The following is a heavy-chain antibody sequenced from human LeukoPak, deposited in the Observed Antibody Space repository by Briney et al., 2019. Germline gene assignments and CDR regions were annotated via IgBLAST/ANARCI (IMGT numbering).Heavy chain of an antibody. CDR2: IYYSGST. J-gene: IGHJ4*02. D-gene: IGHD3-9*01. CDR3: ARVTSDGVTGYGDIDS. V-gene: IGHV4-30-4*01. CDR1: GGSISSGDYY. Sequence: SQTLSLTCTVSGGSISSGDYYWSWIRQPPGKGLEWIGYIYYSGSTYYNPSLKSRVTISVDTSKNQFSLKLSSVTAADTAVYYCARVTSDGVTGYGDIDSWGQGTQVTVSS.